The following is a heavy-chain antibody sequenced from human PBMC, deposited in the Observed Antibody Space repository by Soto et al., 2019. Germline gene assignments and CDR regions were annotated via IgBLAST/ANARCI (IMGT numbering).Heavy chain of an antibody. CDR2: IYYSGRT. D-gene: IGHD2-21*02. J-gene: IGHJ4*02. CDR3: ARQRTTVVTQAYFDH. Sequence: SETLSLTCIVSGESISSSSYYWGWIRQPPGTGLEWIGSIYYSGRTYYNPSFKSRVTISIDTSKNQFSLKLSSVTATDTAVYYCARQRTTVVTQAYFDHWGQGALVTVS. V-gene: IGHV4-39*01. CDR1: GESISSSSYY.